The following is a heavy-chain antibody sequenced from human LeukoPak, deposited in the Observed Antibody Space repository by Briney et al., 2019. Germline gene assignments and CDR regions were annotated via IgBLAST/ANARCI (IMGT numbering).Heavy chain of an antibody. V-gene: IGHV3-23*01. CDR3: AKRGVVIRVILVGFHKEAYYFDS. D-gene: IGHD3-22*01. J-gene: IGHJ4*02. CDR2: ISGSGGST. CDR1: GVTLSNYG. Sequence: TGGSLRLSCAVSGVTLSNYGMTWVRQAPGKGLEWVAGISGSGGSTNYADSVKGRFTISRDNPKNTLYLQMNSLRAEDTAMYFCAKRGVVIRVILVGFHKEAYYFDSWGQGALVTVSS.